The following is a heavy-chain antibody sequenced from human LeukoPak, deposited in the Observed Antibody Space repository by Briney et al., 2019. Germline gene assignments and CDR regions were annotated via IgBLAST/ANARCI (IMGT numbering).Heavy chain of an antibody. D-gene: IGHD2-2*02. CDR3: ARDFCSSTSCYTRTHDY. CDR2: ISAGSDYI. J-gene: IGHJ4*02. V-gene: IGHV3-21*05. Sequence: GGSLRLSCAASGFSFTGYSMTWVRQAPGKGLEWISYISAGSDYIFYADSVKGRFTISRDNSRNTLYLQMNSLRAEDTAVYYCARDFCSSTSCYTRTHDYWGQGTLVTVSS. CDR1: GFSFTGYS.